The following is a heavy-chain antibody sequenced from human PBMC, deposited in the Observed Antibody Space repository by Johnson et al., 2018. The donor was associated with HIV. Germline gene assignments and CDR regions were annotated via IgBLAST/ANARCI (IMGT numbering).Heavy chain of an antibody. J-gene: IGHJ3*02. CDR3: VGEGYSSSSDAFDI. CDR2: ISYGGNKQ. D-gene: IGHD6-6*01. CDR1: GFTFSSYA. V-gene: IGHV3-30-3*01. Sequence: QVQLVESGGGVVQPGRSLRLSCAASGFTFSSYAMHWVRQPPGKGLEWVAVISYGGNKQYYVDSVEGRFTISRDNSKNSHYLHMNSLRPEDTAIYYCVGEGYSSSSDAFDIWGQGTMVTVSS.